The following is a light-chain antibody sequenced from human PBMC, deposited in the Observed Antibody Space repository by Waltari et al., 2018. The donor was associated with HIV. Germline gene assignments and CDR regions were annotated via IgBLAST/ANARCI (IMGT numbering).Light chain of an antibody. CDR3: QHYATSPPFT. CDR1: QSVSSSY. Sequence: EIVLTQSPGTLSLSPGERATLSCRASQSVSSSYLAWYQHKPGRAPRRLIYGASSRATGIPDRFSGSGSGTDFTLTISRLEPEDFGVYYCQHYATSPPFTFGPGTKVDIK. V-gene: IGKV3-20*01. CDR2: GAS. J-gene: IGKJ3*01.